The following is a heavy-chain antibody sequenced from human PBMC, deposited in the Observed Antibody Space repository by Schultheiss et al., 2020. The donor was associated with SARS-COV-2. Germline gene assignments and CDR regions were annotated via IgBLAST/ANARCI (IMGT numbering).Heavy chain of an antibody. CDR3: ARETLDSSWYTRRWSIRYGMDV. D-gene: IGHD6-13*01. V-gene: IGHV3-33*01. CDR1: GFTFSSYG. J-gene: IGHJ6*02. CDR2: IWYDGSNK. Sequence: GESLKISCAASGFTFSSYGMHWVRQAPGKGLEWVAVIWYDGSNKYYADSVKGRITISRDNSKNTLYLQMNSLRADDTAVYYCARETLDSSWYTRRWSIRYGMDVWGQGTTVTVSS.